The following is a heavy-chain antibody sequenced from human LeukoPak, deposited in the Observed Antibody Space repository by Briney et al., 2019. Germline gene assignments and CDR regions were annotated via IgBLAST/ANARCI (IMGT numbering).Heavy chain of an antibody. Sequence: PSETLSLTCAVYGGSFSGYYWSWIRQPPGKGLEWIGEINHGGSTNYNPSLKSRVTISVDTSKNQFSLKLSSVTAADTAVYYCARDHIVVVPAAGYYYYGMDVWGQGTTVTVSS. V-gene: IGHV4-34*01. J-gene: IGHJ6*02. D-gene: IGHD2-2*01. CDR3: ARDHIVVVPAAGYYYYGMDV. CDR1: GGSFSGYY. CDR2: INHGGST.